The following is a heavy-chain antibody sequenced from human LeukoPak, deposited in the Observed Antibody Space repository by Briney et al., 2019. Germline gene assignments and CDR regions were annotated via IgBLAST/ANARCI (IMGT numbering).Heavy chain of an antibody. CDR2: IRYDGGNK. Sequence: GGSLRLSCAASGFTFSNYGVHWVRQAPGKGLDWVAVIRYDGGNKYYADSVKGRFTISRDNSKNTLFLQMDSLRAEDTAVYYCATVADFGDYYFDYWGQGTLVTVSS. V-gene: IGHV3-30*02. J-gene: IGHJ4*02. CDR1: GFTFSNYG. CDR3: ATVADFGDYYFDY. D-gene: IGHD4-17*01.